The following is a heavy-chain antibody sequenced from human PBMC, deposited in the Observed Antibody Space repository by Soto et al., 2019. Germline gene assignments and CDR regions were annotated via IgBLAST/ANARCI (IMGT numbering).Heavy chain of an antibody. CDR3: ARAGKYYYGSGSPYYYGMDV. CDR2: ISGYNGNT. V-gene: IGHV1-18*04. Sequence: QVQLVQSGAEVKKPGASVKVSCKASGYTFTSYGVSWVRQAPGQGLEWMGWISGYNGNTNYAQKLQGRVTMTTDTSTSTAYVELRSLRSADTAVYYCARAGKYYYGSGSPYYYGMDVWGQGITVTVSS. CDR1: GYTFTSYG. D-gene: IGHD3-10*01. J-gene: IGHJ6*02.